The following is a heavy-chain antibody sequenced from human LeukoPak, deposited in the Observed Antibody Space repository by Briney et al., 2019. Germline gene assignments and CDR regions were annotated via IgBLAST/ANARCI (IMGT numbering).Heavy chain of an antibody. CDR3: ARDRGYSAYVDY. CDR1: GGSIKNYY. J-gene: IGHJ4*02. CDR2: IYSSGST. D-gene: IGHD5-12*01. Sequence: SETLSLTCTVSGGSIKNYYWSWIRQPAGKGLEWIGRIYSSGSTDSDPSLKSRVTMSVDTSKNQFSLKLNSVTAADTAVYYCARDRGYSAYVDYWGKGTLVTVSS. V-gene: IGHV4-4*07.